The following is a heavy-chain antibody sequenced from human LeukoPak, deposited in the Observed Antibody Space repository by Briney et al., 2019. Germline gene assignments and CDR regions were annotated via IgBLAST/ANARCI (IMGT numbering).Heavy chain of an antibody. Sequence: SETLSLTCAVYGGSFSGYYWSWIRQPPGKGLEWIGEINHSGSTNYNPSLKSRVTISVDTSKNQFSLKLSSVTAADTAVYYCARWGVLEWLLWSPEPGGGPYYFGHWGQGTLVTVSS. J-gene: IGHJ4*02. CDR2: INHSGST. V-gene: IGHV4-34*01. D-gene: IGHD3-3*01. CDR3: ARWGVLEWLLWSPEPGGGPYYFGH. CDR1: GGSFSGYY.